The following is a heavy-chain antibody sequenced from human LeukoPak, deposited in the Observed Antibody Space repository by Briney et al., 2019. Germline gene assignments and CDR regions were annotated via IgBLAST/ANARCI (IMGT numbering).Heavy chain of an antibody. V-gene: IGHV3-23*01. Sequence: GGSLRLSCTASGFSFDTYAMNWVRQVPGKGLEWVSGISGSGGNSYYADSVKGRFTISRDNSKNTLYLQMNSLRAEDTAVYYCARVSWGIVGATYFDYWGQGTLVTVSS. CDR1: GFSFDTYA. CDR2: ISGSGGNS. J-gene: IGHJ4*02. D-gene: IGHD1-26*01. CDR3: ARVSWGIVGATYFDY.